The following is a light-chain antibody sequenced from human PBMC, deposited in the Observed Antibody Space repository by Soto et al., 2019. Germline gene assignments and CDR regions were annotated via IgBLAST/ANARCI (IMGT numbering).Light chain of an antibody. CDR3: QSYDSSLSALYV. Sequence: QYVLTQPPSVSGAPGQRVTISCTGSSSNIGAGYDVHWYQQLPGTAPKLLIYANSNRPSGVPDRFSGSKSGTSASLAITGLQSEDEADYYCQSYDSSLSALYVFGTGTKLTVL. J-gene: IGLJ1*01. CDR1: SSNIGAGYD. V-gene: IGLV1-40*01. CDR2: ANS.